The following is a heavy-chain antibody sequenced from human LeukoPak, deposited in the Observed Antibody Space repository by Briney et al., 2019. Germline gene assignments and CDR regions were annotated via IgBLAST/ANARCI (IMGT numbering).Heavy chain of an antibody. CDR1: GFTFSSYS. V-gene: IGHV3-48*01. J-gene: IGHJ6*03. D-gene: IGHD3-10*01. CDR2: ISSSSSTI. Sequence: GGSLRLSCAASGFTFSSYSMNWVRQAPGKGLEWVSYISSSSSTIYYADSVKGRFTISRDNAKNSLYLQMNSLRAEDTAVYYCARSLWFGELSDYYYYMDVWGKGTTVTVSS. CDR3: ARSLWFGELSDYYYYMDV.